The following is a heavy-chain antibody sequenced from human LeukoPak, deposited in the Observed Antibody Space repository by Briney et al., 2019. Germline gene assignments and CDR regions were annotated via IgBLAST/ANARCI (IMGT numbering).Heavy chain of an antibody. J-gene: IGHJ4*02. D-gene: IGHD5-24*01. CDR2: ISHSGGAT. V-gene: IGHV3-23*01. CDR1: GIIFSTYA. Sequence: PGGSLRLSCAASGIIFSTYAMNWVRQAPGKGLEWVSTISHSGGATHYADSVKGRFTISRDNSKNTVSLQMSSLRVEDTAVYYCANFKGKDGIKDHFDYWGQGTLVTVSS. CDR3: ANFKGKDGIKDHFDY.